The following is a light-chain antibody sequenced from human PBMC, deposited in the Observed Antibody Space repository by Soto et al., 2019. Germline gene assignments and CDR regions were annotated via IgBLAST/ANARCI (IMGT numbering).Light chain of an antibody. CDR1: QSVSSSY. Sequence: EIVLTQSPGTLSLSPGERATLSCRASQSVSSSYLAWYQQKPGQAPRLLIYGASSRATGIPDRFSGSGSGTDFTLTICRLEPEDFAVYYCQQYGSSHPTFGQGTKLEIK. J-gene: IGKJ2*01. V-gene: IGKV3-20*01. CDR2: GAS. CDR3: QQYGSSHPT.